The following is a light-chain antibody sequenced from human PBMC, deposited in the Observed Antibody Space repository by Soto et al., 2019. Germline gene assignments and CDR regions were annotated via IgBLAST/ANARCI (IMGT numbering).Light chain of an antibody. Sequence: QSVLTQPRSVSGSPGQSITISCTGTSSDVGGYNYVSWYRQHPGKAPKLMIYDVSKRPSGVPDRFSGSKSGNTASLTISGLHAEDEADYYCCSYAGSYTHYVFGTGTKVTVL. V-gene: IGLV2-11*01. CDR1: SSDVGGYNY. J-gene: IGLJ1*01. CDR3: CSYAGSYTHYV. CDR2: DVS.